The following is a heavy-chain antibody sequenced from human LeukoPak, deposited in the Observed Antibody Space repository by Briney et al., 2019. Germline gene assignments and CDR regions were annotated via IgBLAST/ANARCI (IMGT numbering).Heavy chain of an antibody. CDR2: IIPIFGTA. Sequence: SVKVSCKASGYTFTSYYMHWVRQAPGQGLEWMGGIIPIFGTANYAQKFQGRVTITADESTSTAYMELSSLRSEDTAVYYCARTARPLSYYYDSSGRSRAWTYFQHWGQGTLVTVSS. D-gene: IGHD3-22*01. CDR1: GYTFTSYY. V-gene: IGHV1-69*13. J-gene: IGHJ1*01. CDR3: ARTARPLSYYYDSSGRSRAWTYFQH.